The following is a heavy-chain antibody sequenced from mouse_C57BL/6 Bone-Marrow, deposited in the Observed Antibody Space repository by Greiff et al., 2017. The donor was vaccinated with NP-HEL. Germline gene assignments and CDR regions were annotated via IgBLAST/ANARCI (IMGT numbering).Heavy chain of an antibody. J-gene: IGHJ3*01. CDR3: AREVSWFSY. CDR2: LAPSDSYT. Sequence: VQLQQPGAELVKPGASVKLSCKASGYTFTSYWMQWVKQRPGQGLAWIGELAPSDSYTNSNQKFKGKAPLTVDTSSSTASMQLSSLTSEDAAVYYCAREVSWFSYWGQGTRVTVSA. V-gene: IGHV1-50*01. D-gene: IGHD2-10*02. CDR1: GYTFTSYW.